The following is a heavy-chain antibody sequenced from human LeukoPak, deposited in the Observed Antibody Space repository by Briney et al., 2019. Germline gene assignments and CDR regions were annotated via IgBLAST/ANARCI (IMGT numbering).Heavy chain of an antibody. CDR1: GGTFSSYA. CDR2: IIPIFGTA. Sequence: SVKVSCKASGGTFSSYAISWVRQAPGQGLEWMGGIIPIFGTADYAQKFQGRLTMTRDTSTSTVYMELSSLRSEDTAVYYCARSFTVTTVLDYWGQGTLVTVSS. V-gene: IGHV1-69*05. CDR3: ARSFTVTTVLDY. J-gene: IGHJ4*02. D-gene: IGHD4-11*01.